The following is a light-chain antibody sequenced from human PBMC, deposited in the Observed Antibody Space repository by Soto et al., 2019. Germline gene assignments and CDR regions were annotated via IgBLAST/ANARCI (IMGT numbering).Light chain of an antibody. V-gene: IGLV2-14*01. CDR1: SSDVGAYNY. CDR2: EVS. Sequence: QSALTQPASVSGSPGQSITISCTGTSSDVGAYNYVSWYQQHPGKAPKLMIYEVSNRPSGVSNRFSGSKSGNTASLTISGLQAEDEADYYCSSYTSSNTLEVFGGGTKLTVL. CDR3: SSYTSSNTLEV. J-gene: IGLJ2*01.